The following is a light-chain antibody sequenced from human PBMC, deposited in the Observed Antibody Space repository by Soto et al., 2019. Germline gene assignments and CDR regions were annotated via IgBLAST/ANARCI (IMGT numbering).Light chain of an antibody. Sequence: SYELTQPPSVSVAPGQTASIACGGDSIGSKSVNWYQQRPGQAPVVVVYDDTDRPTGIPERFSGSNSGNTATLTTTRVEAGDEADYYCQVWDGRSFQGVFGPGTKVTV. J-gene: IGLJ1*01. V-gene: IGLV3-21*02. CDR1: SIGSKS. CDR3: QVWDGRSFQGV. CDR2: DDT.